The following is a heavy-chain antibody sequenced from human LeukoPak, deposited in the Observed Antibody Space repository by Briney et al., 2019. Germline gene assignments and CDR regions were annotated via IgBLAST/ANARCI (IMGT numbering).Heavy chain of an antibody. CDR1: GFTFSSYG. CDR2: ISYDGSNK. J-gene: IGHJ6*02. D-gene: IGHD6-25*01. V-gene: IGHV3-30*18. CDR3: AKVHIKSALTYYYGMDV. Sequence: GGSLRLSCAASGFTFSSYGMHWVRQAPGKGLEWVAVISYDGSNKYYADSVKGRFTISRDNSKNTLYLQMNSLGAEDTAVYYCAKVHIKSALTYYYGMDVWGQGTTVTVSS.